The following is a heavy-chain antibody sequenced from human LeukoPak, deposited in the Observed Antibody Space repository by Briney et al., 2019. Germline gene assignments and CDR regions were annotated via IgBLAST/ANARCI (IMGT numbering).Heavy chain of an antibody. V-gene: IGHV4-39*07. Sequence: GSLRLSCAASGFTFSSYAMSLVRQAPGKGLEWIGSIYYSGTTYYKPSLRSRVTISVDTSKNQFYLRLTSVTAADSAMYYCARESSSSPDYWGQGTLVTVSS. D-gene: IGHD6-6*01. CDR2: IYYSGTT. CDR1: GFTFSSYA. CDR3: ARESSSSPDY. J-gene: IGHJ4*02.